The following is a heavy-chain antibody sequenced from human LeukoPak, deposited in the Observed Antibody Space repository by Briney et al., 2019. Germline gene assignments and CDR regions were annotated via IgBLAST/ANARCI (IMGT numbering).Heavy chain of an antibody. Sequence: SETLSLTCAVYGGSFSGYYWSWIRQPPGKGLEWIGEINYSGSTNYNPSLKSRVTISVDTSKNQFSLKLSSVTAADTAVYYCARDILTGYYNGIDDYWGQGTLVTVSS. J-gene: IGHJ4*02. CDR1: GGSFSGYY. V-gene: IGHV4-34*01. D-gene: IGHD3-9*01. CDR3: ARDILTGYYNGIDDY. CDR2: INYSGST.